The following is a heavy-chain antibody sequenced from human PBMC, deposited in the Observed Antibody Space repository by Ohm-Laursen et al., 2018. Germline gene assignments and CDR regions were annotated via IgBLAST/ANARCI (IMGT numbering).Heavy chain of an antibody. V-gene: IGHV3-21*01. CDR3: ASAMYCSSTSCPLDYYGMDV. CDR2: ISSSSSYI. CDR1: GFTFSSYN. Sequence: SLRLSCTASGFTFSSYNMNWVRKAPGKGLEWVSSISSSSSYIYYADSVKGRFTISRDNAKNSLYLQMNSLRAEDTAVYYCASAMYCSSTSCPLDYYGMDVWGQGTTVTVSS. D-gene: IGHD2-2*01. J-gene: IGHJ6*02.